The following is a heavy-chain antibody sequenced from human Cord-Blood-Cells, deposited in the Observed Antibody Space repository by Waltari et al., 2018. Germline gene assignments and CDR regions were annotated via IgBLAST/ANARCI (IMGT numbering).Heavy chain of an antibody. CDR2: IIPIFGKA. CDR1: GGTFSSYA. Sequence: QVQLVQSGAEVKKPGSSVKVSCKASGGTFSSYAISWVRQAPGPGLEWMGGIIPIFGKATYAQKFQGRVTITADESTSTAYMELSSLRSEDTAVYYCARTSYSSSDYYYYYYRDVWGKGTTVTVAS. V-gene: IGHV1-69*01. D-gene: IGHD6-6*01. CDR3: ARTSYSSSDYYYYYYRDV. J-gene: IGHJ6*03.